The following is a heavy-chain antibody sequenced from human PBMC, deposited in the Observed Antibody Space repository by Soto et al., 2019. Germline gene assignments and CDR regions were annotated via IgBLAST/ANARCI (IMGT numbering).Heavy chain of an antibody. J-gene: IGHJ4*02. Sequence: QVQLVESGGGVVQPGRSLRLSCAASGFTFTSYAMHWVRQAPGKGLEYVAIISYDGSNTYYADSVKGRFTISRDNSKNTLYMQINSLRAEDTSVYYCAKAGETKQWLRYFDYWGQGTLVTVSS. CDR2: ISYDGSNT. CDR1: GFTFTSYA. D-gene: IGHD6-19*01. V-gene: IGHV3-30*18. CDR3: AKAGETKQWLRYFDY.